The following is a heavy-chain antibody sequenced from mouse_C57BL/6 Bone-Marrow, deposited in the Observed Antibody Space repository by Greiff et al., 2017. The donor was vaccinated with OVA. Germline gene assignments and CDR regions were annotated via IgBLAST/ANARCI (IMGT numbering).Heavy chain of an antibody. Sequence: EVMLVESGGGLVKPGGSLKLSCAASGFTFSSYAMSWVRQTPEKRLEWVATISDGGSYTYYPDNVKGRFTIARDNAKNNLYLQMSHLKSENTAMYYCARDSGYYGNYDWFAYWGQGTLVTVSA. CDR2: ISDGGSYT. D-gene: IGHD2-1*01. J-gene: IGHJ3*01. V-gene: IGHV5-4*01. CDR1: GFTFSSYA. CDR3: ARDSGYYGNYDWFAY.